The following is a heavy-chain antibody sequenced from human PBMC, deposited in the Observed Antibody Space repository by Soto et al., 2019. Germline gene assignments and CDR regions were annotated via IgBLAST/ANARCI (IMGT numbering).Heavy chain of an antibody. CDR1: GFTFSTYW. V-gene: IGHV3-7*01. D-gene: IGHD3-10*01. J-gene: IGHJ4*02. CDR3: ARDETYYYGSGPV. CDR2: MKQDGSEK. Sequence: GGSLRLSCAASGFTFSTYWMSWVRQAPGKGLEWVANMKQDGSEKYYVDSVKGRFTISRDNAKNSLYLQMNSLRAEDTAVYYCARDETYYYGSGPVGGQGTLVTVSS.